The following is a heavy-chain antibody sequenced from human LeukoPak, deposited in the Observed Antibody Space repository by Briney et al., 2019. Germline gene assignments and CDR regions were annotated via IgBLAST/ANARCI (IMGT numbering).Heavy chain of an antibody. D-gene: IGHD4-17*01. J-gene: IGHJ2*01. CDR3: SRGGGTTVTTANFDL. V-gene: IGHV3-7*01. Sequence: GGSLRLSCAASGFTFSSSAMSWVRQAPGKGLEWVANIKQDGSDKYYVDSVKGRFTISRDNAKNSLFLQMNSLRAEDTAVYYCSRGGGTTVTTANFDLWGRGTLVTVSS. CDR1: GFTFSSSA. CDR2: IKQDGSDK.